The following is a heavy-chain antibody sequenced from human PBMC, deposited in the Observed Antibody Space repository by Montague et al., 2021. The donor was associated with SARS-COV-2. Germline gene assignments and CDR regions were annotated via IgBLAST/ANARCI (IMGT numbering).Heavy chain of an antibody. CDR2: IHDSGST. J-gene: IGHJ6*02. CDR1: GVSIRSYS. D-gene: IGHD2-2*01. CDR3: ARHRCSDTNCYSTYYYYGMDV. V-gene: IGHV4-59*08. Sequence: SETLSLTCMVSGVSIRSYSWSWIRQPPGKGLEWIGYIHDSGSTKYNPSLESRVTMSVDTPKNQISLRLTSVSAADTAVYYCARHRCSDTNCYSTYYYYGMDVWGQGTTVTVSS.